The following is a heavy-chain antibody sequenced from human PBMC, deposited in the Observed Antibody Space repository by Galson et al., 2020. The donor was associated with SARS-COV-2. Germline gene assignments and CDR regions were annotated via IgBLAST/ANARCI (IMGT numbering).Heavy chain of an antibody. D-gene: IGHD4-17*01. J-gene: IGHJ4*02. CDR3: TTDRRQSSYDGGDY. V-gene: IGHV3-15*01. CDR2: IRSRTDGGTA. Sequence: GESLKISCVASGFIFRSAWMSWVRQAPGNGLEWISRIRSRTDGGTATCATPVKDRFTISRDDSKDTLYLQMNSLKIEDTAVYYCTTDRRQSSYDGGDYWGQGIVVTVS. CDR1: GFIFRSAW.